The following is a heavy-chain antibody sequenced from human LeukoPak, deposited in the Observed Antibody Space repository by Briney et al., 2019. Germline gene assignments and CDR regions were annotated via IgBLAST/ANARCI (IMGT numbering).Heavy chain of an antibody. CDR2: IYPGDSDT. CDR1: GYSFTTYW. Sequence: KHGESLKISCKGSGYSFTTYWIGWVRQMPGKGLEWMGIIYPGDSDTKYSPSFRGQVTISADKSISTAYLQWSSLKASDTAMYYCAGHRGYCGSTSCFIDYWGQGTLVTVSS. CDR3: AGHRGYCGSTSCFIDY. D-gene: IGHD2-2*01. J-gene: IGHJ4*02. V-gene: IGHV5-51*01.